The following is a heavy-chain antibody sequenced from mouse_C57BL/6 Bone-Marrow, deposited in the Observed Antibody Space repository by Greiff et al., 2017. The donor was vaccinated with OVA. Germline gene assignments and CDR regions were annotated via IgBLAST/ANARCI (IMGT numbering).Heavy chain of an antibody. CDR1: GYTFTSYW. V-gene: IGHV1-69*01. Sequence: VQLQQPGAELVMPGASVKLSCKASGYTFTSYWMHWVKQRPGQGLEWIGEIDPSDSYTNYNQKLKGKSTLTVDKSSSTAYMQLSSLTSEDSAVYYCAREGGFDEDAMDYWGQGTSVTVSS. J-gene: IGHJ4*01. CDR3: AREGGFDEDAMDY. CDR2: IDPSDSYT.